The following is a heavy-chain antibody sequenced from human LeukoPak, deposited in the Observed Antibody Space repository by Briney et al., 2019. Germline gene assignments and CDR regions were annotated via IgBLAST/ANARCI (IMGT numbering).Heavy chain of an antibody. D-gene: IGHD3-22*01. CDR2: IYYSGST. CDR1: GGSISSYY. V-gene: IGHV4-59*01. J-gene: IGHJ4*02. CDR3: ARVHDSSGYYYGDFDY. Sequence: SETLSLTCTVSGGSISSYYWSWIRQPPGKGLEWIGYIYYSGSTNYNPSLKSRVTISVDTSKNQFSLKLSSVTAADTAVYYCARVHDSSGYYYGDFDYWGQGTLVTVSS.